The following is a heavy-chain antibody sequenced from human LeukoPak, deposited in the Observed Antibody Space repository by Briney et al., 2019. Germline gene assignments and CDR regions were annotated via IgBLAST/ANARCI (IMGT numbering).Heavy chain of an antibody. Sequence: SETLSLTCTVSGGSISSYYWSWIRQPAGKGLEWIGRIYTSGSTNYNPSLKSRVTMSVDTSKNQFSLKLSSVTAADTAVYYCAASSSSWPSSDYWGQGTLVTVSS. D-gene: IGHD6-13*01. CDR2: IYTSGST. J-gene: IGHJ4*02. CDR1: GGSISSYY. CDR3: AASSSSWPSSDY. V-gene: IGHV4-4*07.